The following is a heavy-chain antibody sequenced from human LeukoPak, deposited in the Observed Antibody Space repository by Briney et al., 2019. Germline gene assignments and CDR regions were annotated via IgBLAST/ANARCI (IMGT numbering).Heavy chain of an antibody. D-gene: IGHD4-17*01. J-gene: IGHJ6*02. CDR2: INTGGGST. Sequence: GASVKVSCKAAGYTFTSYYMHWVRQAAGQGLEWMGIINTGGGSTSYGQKCQGRVTMTRGTSTSTVYMELSSLRSEDTAVYYCARARMQHDYGDYVFYYGMDVWGQGTTVTVSS. CDR3: ARARMQHDYGDYVFYYGMDV. CDR1: GYTFTSYY. V-gene: IGHV1-46*01.